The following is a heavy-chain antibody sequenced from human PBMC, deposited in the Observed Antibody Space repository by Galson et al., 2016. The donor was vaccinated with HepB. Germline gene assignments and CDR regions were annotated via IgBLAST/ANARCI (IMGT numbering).Heavy chain of an antibody. D-gene: IGHD3-3*01. CDR3: ARGHYEV. CDR1: GFTFGDSY. Sequence: SLRLSCAASGFTFGDSYMSWIRQAPGKGLEWISCITGSGTVLFYAYSVKGRFTISRDNARNSLYLHLNSLRAEDTAVYSCARGHYEVWGQGTLVTVSS. V-gene: IGHV3-11*01. CDR2: ITGSGTVL. J-gene: IGHJ4*02.